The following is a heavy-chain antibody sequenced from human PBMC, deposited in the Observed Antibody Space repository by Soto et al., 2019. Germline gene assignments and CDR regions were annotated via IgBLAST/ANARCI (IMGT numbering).Heavy chain of an antibody. Sequence: QVQLVESGGGVVQPGRSLRLSCAASGFTFSSYGMHWVRQAPGKGLEWVAVISYDGSNKYYADSVKGRFTISRDNSKNTLYLQMNSLRAEDTAVYYCAKDKVHPSCPVVVAAMDSWGQGTLVTVSS. CDR3: AKDKVHPSCPVVVAAMDS. V-gene: IGHV3-30*18. CDR1: GFTFSSYG. D-gene: IGHD2-15*01. CDR2: ISYDGSNK. J-gene: IGHJ4*02.